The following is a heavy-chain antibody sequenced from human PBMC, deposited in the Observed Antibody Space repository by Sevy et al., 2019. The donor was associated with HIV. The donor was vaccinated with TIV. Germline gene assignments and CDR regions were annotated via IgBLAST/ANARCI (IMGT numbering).Heavy chain of an antibody. D-gene: IGHD1-26*01. CDR1: GFTFSSYG. V-gene: IGHV3-30*18. CDR2: ISYDGSNK. J-gene: IGHJ4*02. Sequence: GGSLRLSCAASGFTFSSYGMHWVRQAPGKGLEWVAVISYDGSNKYYADSVKGRFTISRDNSKNTLYLQMNSLRAGDTAVYYCAKVWSGSVYYFDYWGQGTLVTVSS. CDR3: AKVWSGSVYYFDY.